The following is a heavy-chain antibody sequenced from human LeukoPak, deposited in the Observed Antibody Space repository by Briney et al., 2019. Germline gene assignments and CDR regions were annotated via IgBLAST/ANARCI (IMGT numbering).Heavy chain of an antibody. V-gene: IGHV3-23*01. Sequence: GGSLRLSCAASGFTFSSYAMSWVRQAPGKGLEWVSAISGSDGSTYYADSVKGRFTISRDNSKNTLYLQMNSLRAEDTAVYYCAKVQTRWLQFPYYFDYWGQGTLVTVSS. D-gene: IGHD5-24*01. CDR2: ISGSDGST. CDR1: GFTFSSYA. CDR3: AKVQTRWLQFPYYFDY. J-gene: IGHJ4*02.